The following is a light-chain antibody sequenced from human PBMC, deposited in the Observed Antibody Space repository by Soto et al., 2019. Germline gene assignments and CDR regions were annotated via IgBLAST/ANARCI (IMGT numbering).Light chain of an antibody. Sequence: QSVLTQPPSASGTPGQRVTISCSGSISNIGGNTVNWYQQLPGTPPKLLMYSTNQRPSGVPDRFSGSKSGTSASLAISGLQSEDEADYFCASWDDSLTGYVFGTGTKVTVL. V-gene: IGLV1-44*01. J-gene: IGLJ1*01. CDR3: ASWDDSLTGYV. CDR2: STN. CDR1: ISNIGGNT.